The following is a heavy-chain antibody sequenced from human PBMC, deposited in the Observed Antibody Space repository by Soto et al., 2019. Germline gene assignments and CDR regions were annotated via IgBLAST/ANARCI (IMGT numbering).Heavy chain of an antibody. D-gene: IGHD3-10*01. V-gene: IGHV3-74*03. CDR2: INSDGSST. Sequence: EVQLVESGGGLVQPGGSLRLSCAASGFIFSGYWMHWVRRAPGKGLVWVSRINSDGSSTTYADSVKGRFTISRDNAKNTMYLQMNSLRAEDTAVYYCARLLGGSGSFIDYWSQGTLVTVSS. J-gene: IGHJ4*02. CDR3: ARLLGGSGSFIDY. CDR1: GFIFSGYW.